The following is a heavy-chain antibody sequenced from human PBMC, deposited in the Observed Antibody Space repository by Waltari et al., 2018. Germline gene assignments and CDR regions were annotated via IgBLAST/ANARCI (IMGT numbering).Heavy chain of an antibody. CDR3: VTDRGDFDY. V-gene: IGHV3-15*01. J-gene: IGHJ4*02. D-gene: IGHD3-10*01. CDR2: IKTDSEGAAT. Sequence: VQLVESGGGLVQPGGSLRLSCVVSGMSNHTFQSAYMSWVRRAPTRGLEWIGRIKTDSEGAATEFAAPVKGRFSISRDDSKKTLYLQLSSLEKDDTAVYYCVTDRGDFDYWGQGTLVTVSS. CDR1: GMSNHTFQSAY.